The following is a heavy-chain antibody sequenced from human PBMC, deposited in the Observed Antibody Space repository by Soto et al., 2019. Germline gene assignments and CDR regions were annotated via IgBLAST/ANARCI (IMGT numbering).Heavy chain of an antibody. CDR1: GGSISSYY. D-gene: IGHD6-19*01. V-gene: IGHV4-59*08. CDR2: IYYSGST. Sequence: QVQLQESGPGLVKPSETLSLTCTVSGGSISSYYWSWIRQPPGKGLEWIGYIYYSGSTNYNPSLKSRVTISVDTSKNQFSLKLSSVTAADTAVYYCARLISTGWYLRYWGQGTLVTVSS. CDR3: ARLISTGWYLRY. J-gene: IGHJ4*02.